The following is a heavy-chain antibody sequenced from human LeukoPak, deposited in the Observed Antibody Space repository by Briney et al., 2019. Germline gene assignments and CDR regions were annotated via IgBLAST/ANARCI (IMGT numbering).Heavy chain of an antibody. Sequence: GGTLRLSCAASGFTFSSYGMSWVRQAPGKGLEWISAISGSGGSTNYADSVKGRFTISRDNSKNTLYLQMNSLRAEDTAVYYCAKVDYYERDADYWGQGTLVTVSS. J-gene: IGHJ4*02. V-gene: IGHV3-23*01. CDR2: ISGSGGST. CDR3: AKVDYYERDADY. D-gene: IGHD3-22*01. CDR1: GFTFSSYG.